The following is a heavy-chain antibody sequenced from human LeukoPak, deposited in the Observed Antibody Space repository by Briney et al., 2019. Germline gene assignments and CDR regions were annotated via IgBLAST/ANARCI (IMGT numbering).Heavy chain of an antibody. Sequence: ASVKVSCKASGYTFTSYDINWVRRATGQGLEWMGWMNPNSGNTGYAQKFQGRVTMTRNTSISTAYLELSSLRSEETAVYYCARGRYYYDSSGLNWFDPWGQGTLVTVSS. CDR2: MNPNSGNT. J-gene: IGHJ5*02. CDR3: ARGRYYYDSSGLNWFDP. D-gene: IGHD3-22*01. V-gene: IGHV1-8*01. CDR1: GYTFTSYD.